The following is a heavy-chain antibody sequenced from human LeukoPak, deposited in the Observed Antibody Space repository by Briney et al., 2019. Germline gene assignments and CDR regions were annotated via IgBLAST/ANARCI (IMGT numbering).Heavy chain of an antibody. Sequence: GSLRLSCAASGFTFSSYAMSWVRQAPGKGLEWVSAISGSGGSTYYADSVKGRFTISRDNSKNTLYLQMSSLRAEDTAIYYCAKELTERWLIDAFDIWGQGTVVTVSS. CDR1: GFTFSSYA. CDR2: ISGSGGST. D-gene: IGHD6-19*01. V-gene: IGHV3-23*01. CDR3: AKELTERWLIDAFDI. J-gene: IGHJ3*02.